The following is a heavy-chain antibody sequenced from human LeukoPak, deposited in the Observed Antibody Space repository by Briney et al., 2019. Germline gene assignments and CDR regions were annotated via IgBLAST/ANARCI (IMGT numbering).Heavy chain of an antibody. Sequence: ASVKVSCKASGYTFSTYGLSWVRQAPGQGLEWMGWINPNSGGTNYAQKFQGRVTMTRDTSISTAYMELSRLRSDDTAVYYCARGRYYDSSGYYYLPRPLDYWGQGTLVTVSS. V-gene: IGHV1-2*02. J-gene: IGHJ4*02. CDR1: GYTFSTYG. CDR3: ARGRYYDSSGYYYLPRPLDY. CDR2: INPNSGGT. D-gene: IGHD3-22*01.